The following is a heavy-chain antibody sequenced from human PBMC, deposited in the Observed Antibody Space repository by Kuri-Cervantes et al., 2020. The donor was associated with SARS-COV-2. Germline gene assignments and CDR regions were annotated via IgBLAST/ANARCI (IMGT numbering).Heavy chain of an antibody. Sequence: GGSLRLSCAASGFTFSSYSMNWVRQAPGKGLEWVSSISSSSSYIYYADSVKGRFTISRDNSKNTLYLQMNSPRAEDTAVYYCASGYSIDYWGQGTLVTVSS. CDR3: ASGYSIDY. J-gene: IGHJ4*02. CDR1: GFTFSSYS. D-gene: IGHD3-22*01. CDR2: ISSSSSYI. V-gene: IGHV3-21*04.